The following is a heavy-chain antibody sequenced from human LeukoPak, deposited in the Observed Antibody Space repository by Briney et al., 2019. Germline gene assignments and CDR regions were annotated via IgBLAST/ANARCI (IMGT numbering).Heavy chain of an antibody. D-gene: IGHD3-22*01. J-gene: IGHJ3*02. CDR1: GFTFSSYA. Sequence: AGGSLRLSCAASGFTFSSYAMSWVRQAPGKGLEWVSAISGSGGSTYYADSVKGRFTISRDNSKNTLYLQMNSLRAEDTAVYYCAKLPYYYDSSGYYHDASDIWGQGTMVTVSS. V-gene: IGHV3-23*01. CDR3: AKLPYYYDSSGYYHDASDI. CDR2: ISGSGGST.